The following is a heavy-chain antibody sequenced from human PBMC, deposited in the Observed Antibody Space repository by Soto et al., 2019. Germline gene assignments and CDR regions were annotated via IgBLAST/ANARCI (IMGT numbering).Heavy chain of an antibody. CDR3: ARGLAWIQDY. CDR1: GYTFTSYD. CDR2: INAGNGNT. Sequence: ASVNVSCKASGYTFTSYDMHWVRQAPGQRLEWMGWINAGNGNTKYSQKFQGRVTITRDTSASTAYVELSSLRSEDTAVYYCARGLAWIQDYWGQGTLVTVSS. V-gene: IGHV1-3*01. J-gene: IGHJ4*02. D-gene: IGHD5-12*01.